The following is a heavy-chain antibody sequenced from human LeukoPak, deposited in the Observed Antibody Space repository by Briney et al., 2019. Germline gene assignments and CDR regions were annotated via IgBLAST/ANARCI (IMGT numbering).Heavy chain of an antibody. CDR2: MNPNSGNT. Sequence: ASVTVSCKASGYTFPSYDINWLRQATAQGLAWMGWMNPNSGNTGYAQKFQGRVTMTRNTSISTAYMELSSLRSEDTAVYYCARGIVVVPAAMGYYYYYMDVWGKGTTVTISS. CDR1: GYTFPSYD. CDR3: ARGIVVVPAAMGYYYYYMDV. D-gene: IGHD2-2*01. J-gene: IGHJ6*03. V-gene: IGHV1-8*01.